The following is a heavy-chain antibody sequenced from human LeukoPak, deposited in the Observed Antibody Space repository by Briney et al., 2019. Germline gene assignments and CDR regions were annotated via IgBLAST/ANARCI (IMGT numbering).Heavy chain of an antibody. Sequence: GGSLRLSCAASGFTFSDHWMSWVRQAPGKGLEWVANIKQDGSEKYYVDSVKGRFTISRDNARKSLYLQMNSLRAEDTAVYYCAKGMTTVTTSEDAFDIWGQGTMVTVSS. CDR1: GFTFSDHW. CDR3: AKGMTTVTTSEDAFDI. CDR2: IKQDGSEK. V-gene: IGHV3-7*01. J-gene: IGHJ3*02. D-gene: IGHD4-17*01.